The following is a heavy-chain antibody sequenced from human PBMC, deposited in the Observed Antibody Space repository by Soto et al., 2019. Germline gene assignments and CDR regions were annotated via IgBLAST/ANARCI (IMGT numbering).Heavy chain of an antibody. Sequence: GGSLRLSCAASGFTFSSYGMHWVRQAPGKGLEWVAVIWYDGSNKYYADSVKGRFTISRDNSKNTLYLQMNSLRAEDTAVYYCARDSRGDSGSYCPFDFWGQGTLVTVSS. CDR1: GFTFSSYG. CDR3: ARDSRGDSGSYCPFDF. J-gene: IGHJ4*02. D-gene: IGHD1-26*01. CDR2: IWYDGSNK. V-gene: IGHV3-33*01.